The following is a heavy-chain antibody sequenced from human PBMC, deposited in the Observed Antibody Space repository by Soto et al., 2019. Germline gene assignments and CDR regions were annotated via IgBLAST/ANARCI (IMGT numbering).Heavy chain of an antibody. CDR2: ISQDGAIA. J-gene: IGHJ4*02. CDR3: LRDQRHWNEFADQ. Sequence: VQLVESGGGLVQPEGSLRLSCAASGFAFGSYWMHWVRQAPGKGLVWVSRISQDGAIATQADSVKGRFTISRDNAKNTLFLQMNSLRAADTAVYYCLRDQRHWNEFADQWGQGTLVTVSS. V-gene: IGHV3-74*01. CDR1: GFAFGSYW. D-gene: IGHD1-1*01.